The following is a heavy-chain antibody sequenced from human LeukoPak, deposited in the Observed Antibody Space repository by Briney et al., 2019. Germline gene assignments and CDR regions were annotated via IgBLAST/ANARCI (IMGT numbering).Heavy chain of an antibody. CDR1: GGSISSSSYY. V-gene: IGHV4-39*06. D-gene: IGHD3-22*01. Sequence: SETLSLTCTVSGGSISSSSYYWGWIRQPPGKGLEWIGSIYYSGSTYYNPSLKSRVTISVDTSKNQFPLKLSSVTAADTAVYYCARHRITMIAENDAFDIWGQGAMVTVSS. J-gene: IGHJ3*02. CDR3: ARHRITMIAENDAFDI. CDR2: IYYSGST.